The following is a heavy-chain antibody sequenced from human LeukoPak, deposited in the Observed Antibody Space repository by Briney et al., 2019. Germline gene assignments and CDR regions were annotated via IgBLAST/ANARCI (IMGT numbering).Heavy chain of an antibody. CDR2: INGGGYNT. V-gene: IGHV3-23*01. CDR1: GFTFSSYA. Sequence: GGSLRLSCAASGFTFSSYAMSWVRQAPGKGLEWVSTINGGGYNTYYADSVKGRFTISRDNSKNTLSLEVNTLRAEDTAVYYCARASGIYGSGWYFDYWGQGTLVTVSS. D-gene: IGHD6-19*01. CDR3: ARASGIYGSGWYFDY. J-gene: IGHJ4*02.